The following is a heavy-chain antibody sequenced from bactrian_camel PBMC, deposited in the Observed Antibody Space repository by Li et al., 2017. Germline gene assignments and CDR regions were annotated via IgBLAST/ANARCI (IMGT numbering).Heavy chain of an antibody. J-gene: IGHJ4*01. D-gene: IGHD5*01. Sequence: VQLVESGGGLVQPGGSLRLSCLASGYIHPDFCMGWLRQAPGKEREGVATIDSAGDTTYADSVKGRFTISKDNAKNTVYLQTNSLIAEDTALYYCTAEQMGWSWYNHWGQGTQVTVS. CDR1: GYIHPDFC. CDR3: TAEQMGWSWYNH. CDR2: IDSAGDT. V-gene: IGHV3S53*01.